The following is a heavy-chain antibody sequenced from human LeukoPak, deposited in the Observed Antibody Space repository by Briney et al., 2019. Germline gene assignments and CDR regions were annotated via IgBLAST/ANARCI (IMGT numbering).Heavy chain of an antibody. D-gene: IGHD4-17*01. V-gene: IGHV3-21*01. CDR2: ISSSSSYI. Sequence: GSLRLSCAASGFTFSSYSMNWVRQAPGKGLEWVSSISSSSSYIYYADSVKGRFTISRDNAKNSLYLHMDGLRAEDTALYYCARYDYGDYEDYFYYMDVWGKGTAVSVSS. CDR3: ARYDYGDYEDYFYYMDV. J-gene: IGHJ6*03. CDR1: GFTFSSYS.